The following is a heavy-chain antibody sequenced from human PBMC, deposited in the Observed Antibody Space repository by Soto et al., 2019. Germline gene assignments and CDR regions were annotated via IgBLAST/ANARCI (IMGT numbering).Heavy chain of an antibody. Sequence: QVQLVQSGAEVKKPGSSVKVSCKASGGTFSSYTISWVRQAPGQGLEWMGRIIPILGIANYAQKFQGRVSITADKATSTAYMELSSLRCEDAAVYCAARISYSGSGHYCSYSRDVWGQGPTVTVSS. D-gene: IGHD3-10*01. CDR2: IIPILGIA. CDR3: ARISYSGSGHYCSYSRDV. J-gene: IGHJ6*02. CDR1: GGTFSSYT. V-gene: IGHV1-69*02.